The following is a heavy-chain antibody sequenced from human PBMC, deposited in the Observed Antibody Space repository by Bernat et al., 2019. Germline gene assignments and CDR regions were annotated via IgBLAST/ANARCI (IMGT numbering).Heavy chain of an antibody. CDR3: ARDGGYCSGGSCYHYYYYYYMDV. V-gene: IGHV3-30*01. D-gene: IGHD2-15*01. CDR2: ISYDGSNK. Sequence: QVQLVESGGGVVQPGRSLRLSCAASGFTFSSYAMHWVRQAPGKGLEWVAVISYDGSNKYYADSVKGRFTISRDNSKNTLYLQMNSLRAEDMAVYYCARDGGYCSGGSCYHYYYYYYMDVWGKGTTVTVSS. J-gene: IGHJ6*03. CDR1: GFTFSSYA.